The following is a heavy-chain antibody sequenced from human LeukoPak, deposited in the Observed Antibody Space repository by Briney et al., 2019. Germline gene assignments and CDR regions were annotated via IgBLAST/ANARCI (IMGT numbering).Heavy chain of an antibody. D-gene: IGHD3-10*01. Sequence: GGSLRLSCAASGFTFADYAMHWVRQAPGKGLEWVSDISWNSGSLGYADSVKGRFTISRDNAKNSLYLQMNSLRAEDTALYYCAKDRGATFYYGSGSFDFWGQGTLVTVFS. CDR1: GFTFADYA. V-gene: IGHV3-9*01. J-gene: IGHJ4*02. CDR2: ISWNSGSL. CDR3: AKDRGATFYYGSGSFDF.